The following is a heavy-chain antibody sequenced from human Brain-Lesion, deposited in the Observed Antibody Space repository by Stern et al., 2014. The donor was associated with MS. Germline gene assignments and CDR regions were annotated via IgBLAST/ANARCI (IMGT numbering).Heavy chain of an antibody. Sequence: QLVESGAEVKKTGSSVKVSCQASGNTFTNRYLHWVRQAPGKALEWMGWITPFTGNTNYAQNFQDRVTITMDRSMSTAYMDLSSLRSDDTAIYFCAEGGSYGFVYWGQGTLVTVSS. CDR1: GNTFTNRY. D-gene: IGHD4-17*01. CDR3: AEGGSYGFVY. CDR2: ITPFTGNT. V-gene: IGHV1-45*02. J-gene: IGHJ4*02.